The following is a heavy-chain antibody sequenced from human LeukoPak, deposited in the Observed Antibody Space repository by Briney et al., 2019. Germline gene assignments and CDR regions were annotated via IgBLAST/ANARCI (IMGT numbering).Heavy chain of an antibody. CDR3: AKSPPYCSSSSCHHFDY. J-gene: IGHJ4*02. D-gene: IGHD2-2*01. V-gene: IGHV3-23*01. Sequence: GGSLRLSCAASGFTFSSYAMSWVRQAPGKGLEWVSVISGSGTITYYPDSVKGRFTISRDNSKNMVHLQMNSLRAEDTAVYYCAKSPPYCSSSSCHHFDYWGQGTLVTVSS. CDR1: GFTFSSYA. CDR2: ISGSGTIT.